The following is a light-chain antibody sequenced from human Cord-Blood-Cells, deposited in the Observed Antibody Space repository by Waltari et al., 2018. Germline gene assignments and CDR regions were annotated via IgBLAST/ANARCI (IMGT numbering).Light chain of an antibody. V-gene: IGKV1D-43*01. CDR3: QQYYSTPYT. CDR2: YAS. J-gene: IGKJ2*01. Sequence: AIRMTQSTYSLFASVGTRIIITSWANHGISSYLSRYKQKPANDPKLFIYYASSLQSGVPSRFSGSGSGTDYTLTISSLQPEDFATYYCQQYYSTPYTFGQGTKLEIK. CDR1: HGISSY.